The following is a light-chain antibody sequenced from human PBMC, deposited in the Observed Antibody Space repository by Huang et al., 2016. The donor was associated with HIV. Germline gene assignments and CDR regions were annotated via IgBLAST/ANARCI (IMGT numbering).Light chain of an antibody. CDR3: QQYNTFPLT. CDR2: AAS. CDR1: HGVNDY. V-gene: IGKV1D-8*03. J-gene: IGKJ4*01. Sequence: VIWVTQSPSILSASTGDKVTITCRMSHGVNDYLAWYQQKPGKDPGLRIYAASKLQNGIPSRLNVTRSGTQFTLTIGCLQSDDFATYYCQQYNTFPLTFGGGTRVEMK.